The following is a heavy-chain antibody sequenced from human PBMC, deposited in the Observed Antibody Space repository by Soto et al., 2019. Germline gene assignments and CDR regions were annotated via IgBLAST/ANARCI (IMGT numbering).Heavy chain of an antibody. Sequence: GGSLRLSCAASGFTFSSYGMHWVRQAPGKGLEWVAVIWYDGSNKYYADSVKGRFTISRDNSKNTLYLQMNSLRAEDTAVYYCARDTNYDSSGYSGYWGQGTLVTVSS. CDR1: GFTFSSYG. V-gene: IGHV3-33*01. J-gene: IGHJ4*02. D-gene: IGHD3-22*01. CDR3: ARDTNYDSSGYSGY. CDR2: IWYDGSNK.